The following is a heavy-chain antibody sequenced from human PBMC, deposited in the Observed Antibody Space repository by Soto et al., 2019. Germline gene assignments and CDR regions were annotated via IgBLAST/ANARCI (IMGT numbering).Heavy chain of an antibody. CDR3: VKGLSSSSTSYYYYYGMDV. D-gene: IGHD6-6*01. V-gene: IGHV3-23*01. Sequence: EVQLLESGGGLVQPGGSLRLSCAASGFIFSSYAMSWVRQAPGKGLEWVSAISGSGGSTYYADSVKGRFTISRDNSKNTLYLRMNGLRAEDTAVYYCVKGLSSSSTSYYYYYGMDVWGQGTTVTVSS. CDR1: GFIFSSYA. J-gene: IGHJ6*02. CDR2: ISGSGGST.